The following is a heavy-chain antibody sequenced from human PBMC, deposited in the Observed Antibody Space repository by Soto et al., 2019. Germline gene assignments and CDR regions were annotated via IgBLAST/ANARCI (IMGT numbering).Heavy chain of an antibody. CDR2: IDVGSGNA. D-gene: IGHD1-26*01. CDR3: ARDLVGATPGYYYGMDV. V-gene: IGHV1-58*01. Sequence: SVKVSCKTSGFTFSSSAVHWVRQARGHRLQWIGWIDVGSGNANYAQMLQEGIGISRDMSTSTAYMELSSLRPEDTAVYYCARDLVGATPGYYYGMDVWGQGTTVTVSS. CDR1: GFTFSSSA. J-gene: IGHJ6*02.